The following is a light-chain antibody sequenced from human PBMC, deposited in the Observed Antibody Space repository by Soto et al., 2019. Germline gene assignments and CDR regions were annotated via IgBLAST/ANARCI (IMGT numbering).Light chain of an antibody. CDR2: DTS. V-gene: IGKV3-15*01. J-gene: IGKJ4*01. Sequence: EIVMTQSPATLSVSPGERATLSCRASQGIGDTLAWYQQKPGQTPRLLIYDTSIRATGVPARSSGSRSGAEFTLTISSLQSEDFAVYYCQHYVTWPLTFGGGTKVDIK. CDR3: QHYVTWPLT. CDR1: QGIGDT.